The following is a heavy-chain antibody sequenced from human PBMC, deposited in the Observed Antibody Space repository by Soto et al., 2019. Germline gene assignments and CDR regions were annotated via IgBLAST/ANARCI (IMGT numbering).Heavy chain of an antibody. CDR2: FSGTTSST. V-gene: IGHV3-23*01. D-gene: IGHD1-26*01. Sequence: PGGSLRLSCAASGFIFSSYAMSWVRQAPGKGLEWVSAFSGTTSSTYYAASVKGRFTISRDNSKNTLYLQMNSLKAEDTAAYYCAKGQKWELPFDYWGQGALVTVS. J-gene: IGHJ4*02. CDR3: AKGQKWELPFDY. CDR1: GFIFSSYA.